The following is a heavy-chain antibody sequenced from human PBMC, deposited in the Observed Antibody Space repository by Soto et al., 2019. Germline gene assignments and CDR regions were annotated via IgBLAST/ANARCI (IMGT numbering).Heavy chain of an antibody. CDR2: IYYSGST. J-gene: IGHJ6*02. CDR1: GGSVSSGSYY. V-gene: IGHV4-61*01. Sequence: SETLSLTCTVSGGSVSSGSYYWSWIRQPPGKGLEWIGYIYYSGSTNYNPSLKSRVTISVDTSKNQFSLKLSSVTAADTAVYYCARGSTGYSGYVGYYYYGMDVWGQGTTVTVSS. CDR3: ARGSTGYSGYVGYYYYGMDV. D-gene: IGHD5-12*01.